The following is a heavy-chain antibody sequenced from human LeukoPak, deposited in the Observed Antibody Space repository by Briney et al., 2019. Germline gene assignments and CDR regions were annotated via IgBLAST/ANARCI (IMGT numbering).Heavy chain of an antibody. J-gene: IGHJ4*02. V-gene: IGHV4-34*01. Sequence: SETLSLTCAVYGGSFSGYYWSWIRQPPGKGLEWIGEINHSGSTNYNPSLKSRVTISVDTSKNQFSLKLSSVTAADTAVYHCAKEGRQYDFWSGYFDYWGQGTLVTVSS. D-gene: IGHD3-3*01. CDR3: AKEGRQYDFWSGYFDY. CDR1: GGSFSGYY. CDR2: INHSGST.